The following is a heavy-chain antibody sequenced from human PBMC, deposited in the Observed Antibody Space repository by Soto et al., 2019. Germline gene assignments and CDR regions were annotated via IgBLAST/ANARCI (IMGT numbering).Heavy chain of an antibody. V-gene: IGHV4-59*08. CDR3: ARLYLSKDILTGYYFRDDYYYMDV. Sequence: SETLSLTCTVSGGSISSYYWGWIRQPPGKGLEWIGYIYYSGSTNYNPSLKSRVTISVDTSKNQFSLKLSSVTAADTAVYYCARLYLSKDILTGYYFRDDYYYMDVWGKGTTVTVSS. CDR1: GGSISSYY. D-gene: IGHD3-9*01. J-gene: IGHJ6*03. CDR2: IYYSGST.